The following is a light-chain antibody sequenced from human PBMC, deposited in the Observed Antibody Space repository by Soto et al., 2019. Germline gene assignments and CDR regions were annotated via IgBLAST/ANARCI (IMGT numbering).Light chain of an antibody. V-gene: IGLV1-40*01. Sequence: QSVLTQPPSVSGAPGQRVTISCTGSRSNIGAGYDVHWYQRLPGTAPKLLIYINTNRPSGVPDRFSGSKSGTSASLAITGLQAEDEADYYCQSYDSSLSGWVFGGVTKLTVL. CDR1: RSNIGAGYD. J-gene: IGLJ3*02. CDR3: QSYDSSLSGWV. CDR2: INT.